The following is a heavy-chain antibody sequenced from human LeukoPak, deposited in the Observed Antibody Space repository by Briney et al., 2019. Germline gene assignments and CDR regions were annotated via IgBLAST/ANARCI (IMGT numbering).Heavy chain of an antibody. V-gene: IGHV4-34*01. CDR2: INHSGST. J-gene: IGHJ5*02. D-gene: IGHD5-18*01. CDR1: SGSFSGYY. Sequence: SETLSLTCAVYSGSFSGYYWSWIRQPPGKGLEWIGEINHSGSTNYNPSLKSRVTISVDTSKNQFSLKLSSVTAADTAVYYCARGRRGYSYAPNSFDPWGQGTLVTVSS. CDR3: ARGRRGYSYAPNSFDP.